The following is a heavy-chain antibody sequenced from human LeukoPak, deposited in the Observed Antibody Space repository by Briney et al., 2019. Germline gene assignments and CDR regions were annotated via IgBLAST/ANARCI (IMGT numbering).Heavy chain of an antibody. CDR3: ATAGGNGWYAFDY. Sequence: GGSLRLSCAASGFTFSSSWMHWVRQAPGKGPVWVSRINSDGSNTVYADSVKGRFSISRDNAKNTMYLQMSSLRVEDTAVYYCATAGGNGWYAFDYWGQGTLVTVSS. CDR2: INSDGSNT. D-gene: IGHD6-19*01. V-gene: IGHV3-74*03. J-gene: IGHJ4*02. CDR1: GFTFSSSW.